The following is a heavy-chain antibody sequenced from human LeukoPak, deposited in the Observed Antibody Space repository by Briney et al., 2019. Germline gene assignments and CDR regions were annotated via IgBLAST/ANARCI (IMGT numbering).Heavy chain of an antibody. CDR3: AKRAGTPDDY. Sequence: GGSLRLSCAASGFTFSSYRMNWVRQAPGKGLEWVSYISSSSSTIYYADSVKGRFTISRDNSKNTLYLQMNSLRAEDTAVYYCAKRAGTPDDYWGQGTLVTVSS. CDR1: GFTFSSYR. D-gene: IGHD6-19*01. CDR2: ISSSSSTI. V-gene: IGHV3-48*01. J-gene: IGHJ4*02.